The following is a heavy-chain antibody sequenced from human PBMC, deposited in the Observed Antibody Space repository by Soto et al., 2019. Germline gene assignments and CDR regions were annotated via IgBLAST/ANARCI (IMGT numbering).Heavy chain of an antibody. Sequence: PSETLSLTCTVSGGSISNYYCNWIRQPAGKGLEWIGRIDTSGSTNYNPSLKSRVTMSVDTSKQEFSLKLSSVTAADTALYYCARGGHDFWSGPFDYWGRGALVTVSS. J-gene: IGHJ4*02. CDR1: GGSISNYY. V-gene: IGHV4-4*07. CDR3: ARGGHDFWSGPFDY. CDR2: IDTSGST. D-gene: IGHD3-3*01.